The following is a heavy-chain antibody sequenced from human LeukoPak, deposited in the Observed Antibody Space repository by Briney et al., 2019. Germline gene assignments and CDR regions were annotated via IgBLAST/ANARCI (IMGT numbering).Heavy chain of an antibody. V-gene: IGHV3-9*01. CDR1: GFTFDDCA. D-gene: IGHD3-10*01. Sequence: GGSLRLSCAASGFTFDDCAMHWVRQAPGKGLEWVSGIIWNSGSIGYADSVKGRFTISRDNAKNSLYLQMNSLRAEDTALYYCAKDYTMVRGVIGSGFDYWGQGTLVTVSS. CDR2: IIWNSGSI. J-gene: IGHJ4*02. CDR3: AKDYTMVRGVIGSGFDY.